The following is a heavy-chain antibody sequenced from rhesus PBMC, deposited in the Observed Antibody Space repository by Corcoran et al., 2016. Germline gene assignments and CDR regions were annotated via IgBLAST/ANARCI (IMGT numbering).Heavy chain of an antibody. V-gene: IGHV3S5*01. CDR3: AKEGYGWEPPY. CDR1: GFTFSSYG. J-gene: IGHJ4*01. D-gene: IGHD1-44*02. CDR2: INSGGGSK. Sequence: EVQLVETGGGLVQPGGSLKLSCAASGFTFSSYGMSWVRQAPGKGLEWVSAINSGGGSKYYADSVEGRFSISRDNSKNTLSLQMNSLRAEDTAVYYCAKEGYGWEPPYWGQGVLVTVSS.